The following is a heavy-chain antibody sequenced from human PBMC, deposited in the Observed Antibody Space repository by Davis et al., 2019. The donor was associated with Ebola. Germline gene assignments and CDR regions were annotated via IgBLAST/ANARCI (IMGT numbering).Heavy chain of an antibody. Sequence: PGGSLRLSCAASGFSFSGYRMNWVRQAPGKGLEWVSYISSSSPTIYLADSVKGRFTISRDNAKDSLYLQMNSLRAEDTAVYYCARGSRNMDVWGQGTTVTASS. CDR2: ISSSSPTI. CDR3: ARGSRNMDV. CDR1: GFSFSGYR. J-gene: IGHJ6*02. V-gene: IGHV3-48*01.